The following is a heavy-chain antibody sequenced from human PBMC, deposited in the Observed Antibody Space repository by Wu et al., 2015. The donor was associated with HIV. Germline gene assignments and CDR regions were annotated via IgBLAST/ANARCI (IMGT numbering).Heavy chain of an antibody. CDR2: INPNSGGT. CDR1: GYTFTGYY. D-gene: IGHD2-2*02. V-gene: IGHV1-2*02. CDR3: ARGVGDIVVVPAAIPGWFDP. Sequence: QVQLVRSGAEVKKPGASVKVSCKASGYTFTGYYMHWVRQAPGQGLEWMGWINPNSGGTNYAQKFQGRVTMTRDTSISTAYMELSRLRSDDTAVYYCARGVGDIVVVPAAIPGWFDPWGQGTRGHRLL. J-gene: IGHJ5*02.